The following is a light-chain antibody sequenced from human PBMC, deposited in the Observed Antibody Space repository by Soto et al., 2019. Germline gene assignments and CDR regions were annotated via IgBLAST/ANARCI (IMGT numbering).Light chain of an antibody. V-gene: IGLV4-69*01. J-gene: IGLJ2*01. CDR2: LNSDGSH. CDR3: QTWGSGIVV. CDR1: SGHSSYT. Sequence: QSVLTQSPSASASLGASVKFTCTLSSGHSSYTIAWHQQQPEKGPRHLMKLNSDGSHNKGDGIPDRFSGSSSGAERYLTISSLQSEDEADYYCQTWGSGIVVFGGGTKLTVL.